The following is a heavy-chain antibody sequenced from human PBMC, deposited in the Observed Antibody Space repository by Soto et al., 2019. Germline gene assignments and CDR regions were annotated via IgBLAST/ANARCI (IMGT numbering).Heavy chain of an antibody. J-gene: IGHJ5*02. CDR3: ASRPYYDGSGYLGP. CDR2: IHYSAGY. D-gene: IGHD3-22*01. V-gene: IGHV4-30-4*01. CDR1: GGSITSGDPY. Sequence: QVQLQESGPGLVKPSQTLSLTCTVSGGSITSGDPYWTWIRQPPGKGLELIGYIHYSAGYYYNPSLRSRVTISLDTSKNQFSLNLTSVTAADTAVYYCASRPYYDGSGYLGPWGQGTLVTVSS.